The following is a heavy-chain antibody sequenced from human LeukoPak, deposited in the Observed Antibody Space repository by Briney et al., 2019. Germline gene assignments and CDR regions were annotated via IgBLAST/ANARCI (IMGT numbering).Heavy chain of an antibody. CDR2: IIPIFGTA. J-gene: IGHJ4*02. Sequence: SVKVSCKASGGTFSSYAISWVRQAPGQGLEWMGGIIPIFGTANYAQKFQGRVAITADESTSTAYMELSSLRSEDTAVYYCASGYCSGGSCYSADYWGQGTLVTVSS. CDR1: GGTFSSYA. CDR3: ASGYCSGGSCYSADY. V-gene: IGHV1-69*01. D-gene: IGHD2-15*01.